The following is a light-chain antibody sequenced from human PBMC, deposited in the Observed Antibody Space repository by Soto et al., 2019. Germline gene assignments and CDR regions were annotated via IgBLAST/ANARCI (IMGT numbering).Light chain of an antibody. CDR3: MQGTHWPIT. CDR2: KVS. J-gene: IGKJ5*01. Sequence: DVVMTQSPLSLPVTLGQPASISCRSNQSLVHSDGIAYFSWFQQRPGRSPRRLIYKVSNRDSGVQARFSGSGSGTDFALKISRVEAEDVGFYYCMQGTHWPITFGQGTRLEIK. V-gene: IGKV2-30*02. CDR1: QSLVHSDGIAY.